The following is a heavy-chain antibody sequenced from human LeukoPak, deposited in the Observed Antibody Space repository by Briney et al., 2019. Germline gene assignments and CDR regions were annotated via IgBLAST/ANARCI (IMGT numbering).Heavy chain of an antibody. CDR1: GFSFSSYH. CDR2: ISSGDDYR. V-gene: IGHV3-21*05. J-gene: IGHJ6*02. Sequence: GGSLRLSCAASGFSFSSYHMNWDRQAPGKGLEWLSYISSGDDYRHYADSVQGRFIISRDDAKNSLFLQMSSLRVEDTAVYYCARATLPASYGYYYYYGLDVWGHGTTVTVSS. CDR3: ARATLPASYGYYYYYGLDV. D-gene: IGHD5-24*01.